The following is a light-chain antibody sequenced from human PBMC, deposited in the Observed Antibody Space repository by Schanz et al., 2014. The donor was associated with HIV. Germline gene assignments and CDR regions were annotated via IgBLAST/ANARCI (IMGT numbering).Light chain of an antibody. CDR2: EGS. CDR3: SSYTSSSTLV. CDR1: SSDVGGYDY. V-gene: IGLV2-14*01. J-gene: IGLJ3*02. Sequence: QSALTQPRSVSGSPGQSVTISCTGTSSDVGGYDYVSWYQQHPGKVPKLMIYEGSERPSGVSNRFSGSKSGNTASLTISGLQAEDEADYYCSSYTSSSTLVFGGGTKLTVL.